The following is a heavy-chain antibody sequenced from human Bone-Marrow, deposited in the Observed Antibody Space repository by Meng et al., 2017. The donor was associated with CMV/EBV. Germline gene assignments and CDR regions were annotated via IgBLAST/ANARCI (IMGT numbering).Heavy chain of an antibody. J-gene: IGHJ5*02. CDR2: IIPILGIA. CDR3: AYGPQWFEP. Sequence: SVKVSCKASGGTFSSYAISWVRQAPGQGLEWIGRIIPILGIANYAQKFQGRVTITADKSTSTDYMELSSLRSEETAVYYCAYGPQWFEPWGQGTLVTVSS. V-gene: IGHV1-69*04. D-gene: IGHD3-10*01. CDR1: GGTFSSYA.